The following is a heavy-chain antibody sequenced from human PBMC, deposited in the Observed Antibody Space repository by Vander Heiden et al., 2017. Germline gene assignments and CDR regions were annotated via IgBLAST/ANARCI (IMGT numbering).Heavy chain of an antibody. D-gene: IGHD5-12*01. J-gene: IGHJ4*02. V-gene: IGHV3-23*01. CDR2: ISGTGNTA. CDR3: AKDPYSYGYDIVTYFDC. Sequence: EVKFLESGGGLVQPGGSLRLSCLGSGFTFSCSARSWVRQTPAKGLEWVAAISGTGNTANYADSVKGRFTISRDNSKNMLFLDMNSLRAEDTGVYFCAKDPYSYGYDIVTYFDCWGQGTQVTVSS. CDR1: GFTFSCSA.